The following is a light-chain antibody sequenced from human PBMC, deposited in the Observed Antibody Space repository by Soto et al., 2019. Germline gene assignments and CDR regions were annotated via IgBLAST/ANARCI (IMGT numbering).Light chain of an antibody. V-gene: IGLV1-44*01. CDR2: SSN. CDR3: AAWDGSLNGVV. J-gene: IGLJ3*02. CDR1: NSNIGSNT. Sequence: QSVLTQPPSASGTPGQRVTISCSGSNSNIGSNTVNWYQQFPGAAPKLLVYSSNLRPSGVPDRFSGSKSGTSASLAISGLQSEDVSDYYCAAWDGSLNGVVFGGGTKVTVL.